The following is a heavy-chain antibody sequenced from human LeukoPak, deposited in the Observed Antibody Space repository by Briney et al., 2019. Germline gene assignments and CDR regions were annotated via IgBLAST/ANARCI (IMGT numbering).Heavy chain of an antibody. V-gene: IGHV1-8*01. CDR2: MNPNSGNT. J-gene: IGHJ6*03. Sequence: ASVKVSCKASGYTFTSYDINWVRQATGQGLERMGWMNPNSGNTGYAQKFQGRVTMTRNTSISTAYMELSSLRSEDTAVYYCARGRRVVRGVIIGLPYYYMDVWGKGTTVTISS. D-gene: IGHD3-10*01. CDR3: ARGRRVVRGVIIGLPYYYMDV. CDR1: GYTFTSYD.